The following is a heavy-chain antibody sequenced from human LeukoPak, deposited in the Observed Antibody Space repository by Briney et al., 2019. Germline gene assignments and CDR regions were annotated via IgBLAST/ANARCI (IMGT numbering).Heavy chain of an antibody. CDR2: VSGSGGSI. CDR1: EFTFSSYA. D-gene: IGHD5-18*01. Sequence: GGSLRLSCRASEFTFSSYAMSWVRQAPGKGLEWVSAVSGSGGSIYYADSVKGRFTISRDNSKNTLYLQMNSLRAEDTAVYYCAKDRGYSYGHRNWFDPWGQGTLVTVSS. V-gene: IGHV3-23*01. CDR3: AKDRGYSYGHRNWFDP. J-gene: IGHJ5*02.